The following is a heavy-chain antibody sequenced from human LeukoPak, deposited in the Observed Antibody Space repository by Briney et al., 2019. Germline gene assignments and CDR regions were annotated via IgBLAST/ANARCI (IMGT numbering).Heavy chain of an antibody. J-gene: IGHJ5*02. V-gene: IGHV5-51*01. CDR1: GYSFTSYW. D-gene: IGHD4-17*01. Sequence: GESLKISCKGSGYSFTSYWIGWVRQMPGKGLEWMGIIYPGDSDTRYSPSFQGQVTISADKSISTAYLQWSSLKASDTAMYYCARQVFYREAFIGYGEVGWRHWFDPWGQGTLVTVSS. CDR2: IYPGDSDT. CDR3: ARQVFYREAFIGYGEVGWRHWFDP.